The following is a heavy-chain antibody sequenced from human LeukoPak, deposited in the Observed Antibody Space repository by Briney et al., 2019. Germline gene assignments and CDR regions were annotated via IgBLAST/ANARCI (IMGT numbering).Heavy chain of an antibody. J-gene: IGHJ3*02. CDR3: ARGINGAFDI. V-gene: IGHV3-7*04. CDR2: IKQDGSEK. Sequence: PGRSLRLSCAASGFTFSNYWMSWVRQAPGKGLEWVANIKQDGSEKYYVDSVKGRFTISRDNAKNSLYLQMNSLRVDDTAVYYCARGINGAFDIWGQGTMVTVSS. D-gene: IGHD3-3*02. CDR1: GFTFSNYW.